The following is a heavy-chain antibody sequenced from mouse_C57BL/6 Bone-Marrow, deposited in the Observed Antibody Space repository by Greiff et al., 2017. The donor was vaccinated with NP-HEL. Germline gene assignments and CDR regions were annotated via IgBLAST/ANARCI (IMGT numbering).Heavy chain of an antibody. D-gene: IGHD1-1*01. CDR2: INPSTGGT. J-gene: IGHJ4*01. CDR3: ARGGYYYGSRRAMDY. Sequence: EVQLQQSGPELVKPGASVKISCKASGYSFTGYYMNWVKQSPEKSLEWIGEINPSTGGTTYNQKFKAKATLTVDKSSSTAYMQLKSLTSEDSAVYYCARGGYYYGSRRAMDYWGQGTSVTVSS. V-gene: IGHV1-42*01. CDR1: GYSFTGYY.